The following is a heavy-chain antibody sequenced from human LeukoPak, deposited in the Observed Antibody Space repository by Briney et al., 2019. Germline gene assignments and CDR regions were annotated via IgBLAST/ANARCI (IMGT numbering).Heavy chain of an antibody. Sequence: SETLSLTCAVYGGSFSGYYWSWIRQPPGKGLEWIGEINHSGSTNYNPSLKSRVTISVDTSKNQFSLKLSSVTAADTAVYYCASHANSGSWYYFDYWGQGTLVTVSS. CDR3: ASHANSGSWYYFDY. J-gene: IGHJ4*02. V-gene: IGHV4-34*01. CDR1: GGSFSGYY. D-gene: IGHD1-26*01. CDR2: INHSGST.